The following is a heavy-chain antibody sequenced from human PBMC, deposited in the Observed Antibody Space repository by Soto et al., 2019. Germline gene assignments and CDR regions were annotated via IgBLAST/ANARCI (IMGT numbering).Heavy chain of an antibody. D-gene: IGHD1-26*01. Sequence: QVQLVESEGGVVQPGRSLRLSCAASGFTFSSYGMHWVRQAPGKGLEWVAVISYDGSNKYYADSVKGRFTISRDNSKNTLYLQMNSLRAEDTAVYYCAKDGDGSLGGGFDYWGQGTLVTVSS. CDR2: ISYDGSNK. CDR3: AKDGDGSLGGGFDY. CDR1: GFTFSSYG. V-gene: IGHV3-30*18. J-gene: IGHJ4*02.